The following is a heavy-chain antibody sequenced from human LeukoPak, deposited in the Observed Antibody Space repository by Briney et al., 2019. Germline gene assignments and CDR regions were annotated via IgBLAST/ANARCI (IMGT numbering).Heavy chain of an antibody. CDR1: GFSRTNYG. CDR3: ARELSSSGYYFDP. D-gene: IGHD5-18*01. Sequence: GGSLRLSCETSGFSRTNYGMDWVRQPPGKGLEWVSSISSSSVYIYFADSVRGRFTISRDNAKNSLYLQMNSLRAEDTAVYYCARELSSSGYYFDPWGQGNLVTVSS. J-gene: IGHJ4*02. V-gene: IGHV3-21*01. CDR2: ISSSSVYI.